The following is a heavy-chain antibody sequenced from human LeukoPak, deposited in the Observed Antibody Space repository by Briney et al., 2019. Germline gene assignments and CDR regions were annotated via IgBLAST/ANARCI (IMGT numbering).Heavy chain of an antibody. CDR1: GGSFSGYY. V-gene: IGHV4-34*01. D-gene: IGHD6-13*01. J-gene: IGHJ6*03. Sequence: SETLSLTCAVYGGSFSGYYWSWIRQPPGKGLEWIGEINHSGSTNYNPSLKSRVTISVDTSKNQFSLKLSSVTAADTAVYYCARGGAAAREPYYYYYYMDVWGKGTTVTVSS. CDR2: INHSGST. CDR3: ARGGAAAREPYYYYYYMDV.